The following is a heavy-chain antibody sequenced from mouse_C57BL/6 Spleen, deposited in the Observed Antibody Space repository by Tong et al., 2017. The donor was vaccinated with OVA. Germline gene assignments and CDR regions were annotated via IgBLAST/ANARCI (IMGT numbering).Heavy chain of an antibody. CDR2: ILPGSGST. Sequence: VQLQESGAELMKPGASVKISCKATGYTFSSYWIEWVKQRPGHGLEWIGEILPGSGSTNYNEKFKGKATFTADTSSNTAYMQLSSLTSEDSAVYYCARGGTEYYYAMDYWGQGTSVTVSS. J-gene: IGHJ4*01. V-gene: IGHV1-9*01. CDR1: GYTFSSYW. CDR3: ARGGTEYYYAMDY. D-gene: IGHD2-14*01.